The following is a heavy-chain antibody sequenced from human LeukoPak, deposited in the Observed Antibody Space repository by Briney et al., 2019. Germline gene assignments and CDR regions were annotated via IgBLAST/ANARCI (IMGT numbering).Heavy chain of an antibody. D-gene: IGHD2-2*01. J-gene: IGHJ3*02. CDR2: IYYSGST. Sequence: PSQTLSLTCTVSGGSISSGGYYWSWIRQHPGTGLEWIGYIYYSGSTYYNPSLKSRVTISVDTSKNQFSLKLSSVTAADTAVYYCAGSSCSSTSCPRYAFDIWGQGTMVTVSS. V-gene: IGHV4-31*03. CDR1: GGSISSGGYY. CDR3: AGSSCSSTSCPRYAFDI.